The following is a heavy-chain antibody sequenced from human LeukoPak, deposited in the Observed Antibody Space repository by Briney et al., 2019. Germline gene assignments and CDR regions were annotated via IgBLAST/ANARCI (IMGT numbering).Heavy chain of an antibody. V-gene: IGHV4-30-4*01. J-gene: IGHJ3*02. CDR1: GGSISSGDYY. Sequence: SETLSLTCTVSGGSISSGDYYWSWIRQPPGKGLEWIGYIYYSGSTYYNPSLKSRVTISVDTSKNQFSLKLSSVTAADTAVYYCARVTPPPHALDIWGQGTMVTVSS. CDR3: ARVTPPPHALDI. CDR2: IYYSGST.